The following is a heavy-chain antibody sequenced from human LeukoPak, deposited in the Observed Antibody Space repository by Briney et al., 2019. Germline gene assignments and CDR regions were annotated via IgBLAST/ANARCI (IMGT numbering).Heavy chain of an antibody. J-gene: IGHJ4*02. D-gene: IGHD6-13*01. Sequence: PGGSLRLSCAASGFTFSSYAMHWVRQAPGKGLEWVAVISYDGSNKYYADSVKGRFTISRDNSKNTLYLQMNSLRAEDTAVYYCARESGSSWYGDGAYFDYWGQGTLVTVSS. CDR2: ISYDGSNK. CDR1: GFTFSSYA. CDR3: ARESGSSWYGDGAYFDY. V-gene: IGHV3-30-3*01.